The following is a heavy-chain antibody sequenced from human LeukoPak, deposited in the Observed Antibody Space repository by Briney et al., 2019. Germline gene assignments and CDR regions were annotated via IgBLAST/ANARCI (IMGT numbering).Heavy chain of an antibody. CDR2: ISYDGSNK. J-gene: IGHJ3*02. Sequence: GGSLRLSCAASGFTFSSYGMHWVRQAPGKGLEWVAVISYDGSNKYYADSVKGRFTISRDNSKNTLYLQMNSLRAEDTAVYYCAKDRPSSMNAFVIWGQGTMVTVSS. CDR1: GFTFSSYG. D-gene: IGHD6-13*01. V-gene: IGHV3-30*18. CDR3: AKDRPSSMNAFVI.